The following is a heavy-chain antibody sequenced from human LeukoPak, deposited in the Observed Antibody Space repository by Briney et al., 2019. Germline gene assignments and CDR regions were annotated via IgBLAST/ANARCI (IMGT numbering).Heavy chain of an antibody. CDR1: GFALSSYT. J-gene: IGHJ2*01. V-gene: IGHV3-23*01. D-gene: IGHD5-18*01. Sequence: TGGSLRLSCAASGFALSSYTMSWVRQAPGKGLEWVSSLRGPEGSPFYADSVKGRFTISRDNSKNTLYLQMNSLRAEDTAVYYCARAMGYSYGLWYFDLWGRGTLVTVSS. CDR2: LRGPEGSP. CDR3: ARAMGYSYGLWYFDL.